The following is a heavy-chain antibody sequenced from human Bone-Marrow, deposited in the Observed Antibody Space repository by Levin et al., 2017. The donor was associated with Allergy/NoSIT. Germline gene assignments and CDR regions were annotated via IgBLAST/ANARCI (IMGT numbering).Heavy chain of an antibody. J-gene: IGHJ4*02. CDR3: ARAPSGGWGHFDS. CDR1: GYTFTGYY. Sequence: ASVKVSCKASGYTFTGYYLHWVRQAPGQGLEWMGRINPESGDTNYAPKFQGRVTLTIDTSITTAYIDLSDLKSDDTAVYYCARAPSGGWGHFDSWGQGSLVSVSS. V-gene: IGHV1-2*06. CDR2: INPESGDT. D-gene: IGHD3-16*01.